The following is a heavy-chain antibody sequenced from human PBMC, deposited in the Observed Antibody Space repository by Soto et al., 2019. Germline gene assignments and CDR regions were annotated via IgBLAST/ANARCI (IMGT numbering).Heavy chain of an antibody. Sequence: PGGSLILSCAASGFTFSSYGMHWVRQAPGKGLEWVAAISYNEKNKFYTDSVKGRFTISRDNSGNTLYLQMSSLKPEDTAVYYCAKDEGSSRPFDHWGQGTLVTVSS. J-gene: IGHJ4*02. CDR1: GFTFSSYG. V-gene: IGHV3-30*18. CDR3: AKDEGSSRPFDH. D-gene: IGHD6-19*01. CDR2: ISYNEKNK.